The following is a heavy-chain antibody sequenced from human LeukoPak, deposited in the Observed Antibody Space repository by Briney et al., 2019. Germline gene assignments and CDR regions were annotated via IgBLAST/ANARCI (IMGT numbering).Heavy chain of an antibody. CDR3: ARGAVAGFGFDI. CDR2: INPDSGGT. Sequence: ASVKVSCKASRYTFTGYYMHWVRQAPGQGLGWMGRINPDSGGTNYAQKFQGRVTMTRDTSSNTAYMELSRLRSDDTAVYYCARGAVAGFGFDIWGQGTMVTVSA. CDR1: RYTFTGYY. J-gene: IGHJ3*02. D-gene: IGHD6-19*01. V-gene: IGHV1-2*06.